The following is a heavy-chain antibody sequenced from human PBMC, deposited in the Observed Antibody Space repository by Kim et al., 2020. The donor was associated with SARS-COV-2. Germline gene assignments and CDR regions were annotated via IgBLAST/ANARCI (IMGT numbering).Heavy chain of an antibody. Sequence: SVKVSCKASGGTFSSYAISWVRQAPGQGLEWMGGIIPIFGTANYAQKFQGRVTITADESTSTAYMELSSLRSEDTAVYYCPANPYYYDSSGYYYFDYWGQGTLVTVSS. V-gene: IGHV1-69*13. CDR1: GGTFSSYA. CDR3: PANPYYYDSSGYYYFDY. CDR2: IIPIFGTA. J-gene: IGHJ4*01. D-gene: IGHD3-22*01.